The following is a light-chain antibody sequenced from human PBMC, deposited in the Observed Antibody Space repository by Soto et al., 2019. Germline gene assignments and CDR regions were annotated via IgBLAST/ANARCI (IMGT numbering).Light chain of an antibody. CDR3: CSYASSSTYV. CDR1: SSDVGSYNL. CDR2: EGT. V-gene: IGLV2-23*01. Sequence: QSVLTQPASVSGSPGQSITISCTGTSSDVGSYNLVSWYQQHPGKAPKLMICEGTKRPSGVSDRFSGSRSGNTASLTISGLQAEDEADYYCCSYASSSTYVFGTGTKVTVL. J-gene: IGLJ1*01.